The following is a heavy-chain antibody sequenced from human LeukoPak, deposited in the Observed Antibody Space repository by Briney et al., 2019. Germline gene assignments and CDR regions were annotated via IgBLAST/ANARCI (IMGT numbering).Heavy chain of an antibody. CDR3: ARGPTGLAYFDY. J-gene: IGHJ4*02. D-gene: IGHD1-1*01. CDR1: GGTFSIYA. Sequence: SVKVSCKTSGGTFSIYAVSWVRQAPGQGPEWMGRIIPVFGTTNYAQNFEGRVTITTDESKSTVYMELRRLSSEDTAMFFCARGPTGLAYFDYWGQGTLVTVSS. CDR2: IIPVFGTT. V-gene: IGHV1-69*05.